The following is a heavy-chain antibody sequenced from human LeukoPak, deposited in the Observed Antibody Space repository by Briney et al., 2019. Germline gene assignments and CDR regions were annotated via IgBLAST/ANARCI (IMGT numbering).Heavy chain of an antibody. CDR2: MNPNSGNT. J-gene: IGHJ6*03. D-gene: IGHD1-1*01. CDR1: GYTFTSYD. Sequence: GASVKVSCKASGYTFTSYDINWVRQATGQGLEWMGWMNPNSGNTGYAQKFRGRVTMTRNTSISTAYMELSSRRSEDTAVYYCARGWMERRRRGSYYYYMDVWGKGTTVTVSS. CDR3: ARGWMERRRRGSYYYYMDV. V-gene: IGHV1-8*01.